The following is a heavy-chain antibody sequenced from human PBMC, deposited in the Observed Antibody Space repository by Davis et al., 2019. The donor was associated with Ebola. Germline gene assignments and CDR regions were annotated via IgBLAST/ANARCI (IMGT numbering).Heavy chain of an antibody. Sequence: SETLSLTCAVSGGSISSSNWWSWVRQPPGKGLEWIGSIYYSGSTYYNPSLKSRVTISVDTSKNQFSLKLSSVTAADTAVYYCARMRVFGVVIPYYYGMDVWGQGTTVTVSS. J-gene: IGHJ6*02. CDR3: ARMRVFGVVIPYYYGMDV. V-gene: IGHV4-4*02. D-gene: IGHD3-3*01. CDR1: GGSISSSNW. CDR2: IYYSGST.